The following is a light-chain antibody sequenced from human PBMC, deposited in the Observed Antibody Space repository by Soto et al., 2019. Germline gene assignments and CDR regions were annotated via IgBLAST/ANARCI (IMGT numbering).Light chain of an antibody. CDR3: QESPRT. CDR2: GAS. Sequence: EIVLTQSPCTLSFSPWERSALSCRASHSGNSNYLAWYQQKRGQAPRLLIYGASSRATGIPDRFSGSGSGTDFTLTISRLEPEDFAVYYCQESPRTFGQGTKVDTK. CDR1: HSGNSNY. V-gene: IGKV3-20*01. J-gene: IGKJ1*01.